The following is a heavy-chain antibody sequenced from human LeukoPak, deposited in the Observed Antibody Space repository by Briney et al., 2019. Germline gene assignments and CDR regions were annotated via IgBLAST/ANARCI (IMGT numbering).Heavy chain of an antibody. CDR3: ARHIYYFDS. J-gene: IGHJ4*02. Sequence: SQTLSLTCAISGDSVSINSAAWNWVRQSPSRGLEWLGSTYYRAKWYNDDAVVGKSQITINPHPSKNQFSLQLNSVTPEDTAVYYCARHIYYFDSWGQGTLVTVSS. CDR1: GDSVSINSAA. CDR2: TYYRAKWYN. V-gene: IGHV6-1*01. D-gene: IGHD2-21*01.